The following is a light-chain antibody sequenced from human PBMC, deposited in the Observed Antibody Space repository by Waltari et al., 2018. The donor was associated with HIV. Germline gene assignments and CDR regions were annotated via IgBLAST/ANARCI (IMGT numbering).Light chain of an antibody. V-gene: IGKV1-12*01. CDR2: GAS. Sequence: DIQMTQSPPSVSASVGDRVTITCRASQDISSWLAWYQHKPVKAPKLLIYGASTLESGVPSRFSGSGSGTDFTLTINSLQPEDFATYYCQQASSFLPLTFGGGTKVEI. J-gene: IGKJ4*01. CDR1: QDISSW. CDR3: QQASSFLPLT.